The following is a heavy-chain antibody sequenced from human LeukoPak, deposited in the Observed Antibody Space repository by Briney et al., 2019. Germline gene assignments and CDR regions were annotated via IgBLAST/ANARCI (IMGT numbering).Heavy chain of an antibody. CDR3: AKPRTTGLGWAQFDY. D-gene: IGHD2-8*02. Sequence: GGSLRLSCAASGFTLSSFAMTWVRQAPGKGLEWVSGFDGNGPNTYYADSVKGRWTISRDNSRNTLYLEMNSLRPEDTAINYCAKPRTTGLGWAQFDYWGQGSLVTVSS. CDR1: GFTLSSFA. CDR2: FDGNGPNT. J-gene: IGHJ4*02. V-gene: IGHV3-23*01.